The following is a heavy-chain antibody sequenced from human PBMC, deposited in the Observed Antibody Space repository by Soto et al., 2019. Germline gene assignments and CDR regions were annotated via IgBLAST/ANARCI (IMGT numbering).Heavy chain of an antibody. V-gene: IGHV3-30-3*01. CDR3: AGLWFGESGIMHDY. D-gene: IGHD3-10*01. CDR1: GFTFSSYA. CDR2: ISYDGSNK. Sequence: GGSLRLSCAASGFTFSSYAMHWVRQAPGKGLEWVAVISYDGSNKYYADSVKGRFTISRDNSKNTLYLQMNSLRAEDTAVYYCAGLWFGESGIMHDYWGQGTLVTVSS. J-gene: IGHJ4*02.